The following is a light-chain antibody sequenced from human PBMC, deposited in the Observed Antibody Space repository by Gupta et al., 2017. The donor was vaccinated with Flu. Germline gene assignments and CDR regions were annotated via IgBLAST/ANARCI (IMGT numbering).Light chain of an antibody. CDR1: QSVSSPY. Sequence: DIVLTQSPGTLSLSPGERATLSCRASQSVSSPYLAWYQQKPGQAPRLLIYGASNRATGIPDRFGGSGDGKDFTLTSSRREYEDFDVYYVHQDLTSPVFGQGTKVEIK. V-gene: IGKV3-20*01. CDR3: HQDLTSPV. CDR2: GAS. J-gene: IGKJ1*01.